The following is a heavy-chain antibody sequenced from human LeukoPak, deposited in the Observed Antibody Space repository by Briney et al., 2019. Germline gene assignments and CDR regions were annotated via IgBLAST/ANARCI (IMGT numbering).Heavy chain of an antibody. CDR1: GFAFSSYG. V-gene: IGHV3-30*18. J-gene: IGHJ4*02. CDR3: AKDLTGAADY. CDR2: ISYDGSNK. Sequence: GGSLRLSCAASGFAFSSYGMHWVRQAPGKGLEWVAVISYDGSNKYYADSVKGRFTISRDNSKNTLYLQMNSLRAEDTAVYYCAKDLTGAADYWGQGTLVTVSS. D-gene: IGHD6-25*01.